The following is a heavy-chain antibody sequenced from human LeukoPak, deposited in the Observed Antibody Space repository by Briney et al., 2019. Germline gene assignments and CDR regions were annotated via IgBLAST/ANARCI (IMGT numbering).Heavy chain of an antibody. CDR3: ATEYSSSPHY. D-gene: IGHD3-22*01. V-gene: IGHV4-39*07. CDR1: GGSISSSSYY. Sequence: SETLSLTCTVSGGSISSSSYYWGWIRQPPGKGLEWIGSIYYSGSTSYNPSLKSRVTISVDTSKNQFSLKLSSVTAADTAVYYCATEYSSSPHYWGQGALVTVSS. J-gene: IGHJ4*02. CDR2: IYYSGST.